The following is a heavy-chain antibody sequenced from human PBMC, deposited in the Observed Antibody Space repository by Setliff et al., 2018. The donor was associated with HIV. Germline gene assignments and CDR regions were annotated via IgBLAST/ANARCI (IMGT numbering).Heavy chain of an antibody. CDR1: GVSFTSSTYY. J-gene: IGHJ4*02. CDR2: IYYSGTT. V-gene: IGHV4-39*02. D-gene: IGHD3-3*01. Sequence: SETLSLTCNVSGVSFTSSTYYWGWVQQPPGKGLEWIGSIYYSGTTYYKSSLKSRVTISVDTSESHFSLRLTSVSAADTGVYYCAIRDRSFDFWSGYYQRDFWSQGTLVTVSS. CDR3: AIRDRSFDFWSGYYQRDF.